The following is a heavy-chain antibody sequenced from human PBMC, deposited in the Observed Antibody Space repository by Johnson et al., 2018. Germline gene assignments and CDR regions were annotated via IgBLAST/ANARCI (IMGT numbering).Heavy chain of an antibody. CDR1: EFTFCAYD. CDR3: ARDDGRGAEYLQH. CDR2: LWYESRDK. Sequence: QVQLVEAGGGVVQPGKSLKVSCAESEFTFCAYDMPWARQAPGKGLAWVPILWYESRDKKFGDTVKGRFTISRDKCKNTLYLQMTSLRAEDTAGYYCARDDGRGAEYLQHWGQGTQVTVSA. J-gene: IGHJ1*01. V-gene: IGHV3-33*01. D-gene: IGHD2-15*01.